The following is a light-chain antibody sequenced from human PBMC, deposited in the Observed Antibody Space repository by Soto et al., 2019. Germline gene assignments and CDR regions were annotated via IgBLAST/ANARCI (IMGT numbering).Light chain of an antibody. Sequence: DIVMTQSPDSLAVSLGERATINCKSSQSILYSSNNKNYLAWYQQKSGQPPKVLIHWASTRESGVPDRFSGSGSGTDFTLTISSLQAEDVAVYYCQQYYSTPTFGQGTKVEIK. CDR2: WAS. J-gene: IGKJ1*01. CDR3: QQYYSTPT. CDR1: QSILYSSNNKNY. V-gene: IGKV4-1*01.